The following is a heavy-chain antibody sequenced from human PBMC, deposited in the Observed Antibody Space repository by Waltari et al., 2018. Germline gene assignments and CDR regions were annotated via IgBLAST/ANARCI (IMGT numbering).Heavy chain of an antibody. D-gene: IGHD3-3*01. CDR1: GGSFSGYY. CDR3: ARRPLSGYDPWDAFDI. V-gene: IGHV4-34*01. J-gene: IGHJ3*02. CDR2: INHSGST. Sequence: QVQLQQWGAGLLKPSETLSLTCAVYGGSFSGYYWSCIRQPPGKGLEWIGEINHSGSTNYNPSLKSRVTISVDTSKNQFSLKLSSVTAADTAVYYCARRPLSGYDPWDAFDIWGQGTMVTVSS.